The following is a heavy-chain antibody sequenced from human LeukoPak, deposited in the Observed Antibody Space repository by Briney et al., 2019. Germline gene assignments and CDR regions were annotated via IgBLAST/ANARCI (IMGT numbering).Heavy chain of an antibody. CDR3: ARNGLTGTQGYYYYGVDV. Sequence: SQTLSLTCTVSGGSISSYYWSWIRQPLGKGLEWIGYIYYSGSTNYNSSLKSRVTISVDTSKNQFSLKLSSVTAADTAVYYCARNGLTGTQGYYYYGVDVWGQGTTVTVSS. CDR2: IYYSGST. D-gene: IGHD1-7*01. V-gene: IGHV4-59*01. CDR1: GGSISSYY. J-gene: IGHJ6*02.